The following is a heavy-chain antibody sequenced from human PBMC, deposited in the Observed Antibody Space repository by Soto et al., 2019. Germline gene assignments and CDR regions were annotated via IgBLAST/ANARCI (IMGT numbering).Heavy chain of an antibody. CDR1: GGSISSYY. CDR2: IYYSGST. V-gene: IGHV4-59*01. J-gene: IGHJ4*02. D-gene: IGHD3-9*01. Sequence: QVQLQESGPGLVKPSETLSLTCTVSGGSISSYYWSWIRQPPGKGLEWIGYIYYSGSTNYNPSLKSRVTISVDTSKNQFSLKLSSVTAADTAVYYCAGHSDIVDYWGQGTLVTVSS. CDR3: AGHSDIVDY.